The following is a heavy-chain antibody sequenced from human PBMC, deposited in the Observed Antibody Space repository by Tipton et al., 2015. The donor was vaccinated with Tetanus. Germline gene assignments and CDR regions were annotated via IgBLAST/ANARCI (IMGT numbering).Heavy chain of an antibody. CDR2: ISAYNGNA. D-gene: IGHD3-10*01. Sequence: QLVQSGAEVKKPGSSVKVSCKASGYTFSKYGISWVRQAPGQGLEWMGWISAYNGNADYARRLQDRVTMTSDTSTSTAYMELRSLRSDDTAVYYCARDSWKMVRGVTTYYNWFDPWGQGTPVTVSS. CDR3: ARDSWKMVRGVTTYYNWFDP. J-gene: IGHJ5*02. V-gene: IGHV1-18*01. CDR1: GYTFSKYG.